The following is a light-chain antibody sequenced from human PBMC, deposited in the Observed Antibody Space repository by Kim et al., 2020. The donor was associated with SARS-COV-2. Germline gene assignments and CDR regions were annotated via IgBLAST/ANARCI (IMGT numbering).Light chain of an antibody. V-gene: IGLV3-19*01. CDR1: SLRNYY. Sequence: SSELTQDPAVSVALGQTVRITCQGDSLRNYYATWYQQKPRQAPVLVIYGRNNRPSGIPDLFSGSTSGNTASLTISGAQAEDEADFYCQSRDSGGNVVFGGGTKVTVL. CDR2: GRN. CDR3: QSRDSGGNVV. J-gene: IGLJ2*01.